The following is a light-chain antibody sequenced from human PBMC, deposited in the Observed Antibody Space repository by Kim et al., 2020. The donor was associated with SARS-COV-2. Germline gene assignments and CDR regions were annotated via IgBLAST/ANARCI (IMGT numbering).Light chain of an antibody. CDR3: QQYGSSPYT. V-gene: IGKV3-20*01. Sequence: LSPEERATLACRASQSVSSSYLAWYQQKPGQAPRLFIYGASSRATGIPDRFSGSGSGTDFTLTISRLEPEDFAVYYCQQYGSSPYTFGQGTKLEI. J-gene: IGKJ2*01. CDR1: QSVSSSY. CDR2: GAS.